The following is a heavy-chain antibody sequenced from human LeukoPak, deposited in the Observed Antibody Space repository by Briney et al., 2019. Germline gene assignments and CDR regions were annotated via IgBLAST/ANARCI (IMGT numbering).Heavy chain of an antibody. V-gene: IGHV3-30*18. CDR1: RFTLSSHG. D-gene: IGHD2-15*01. CDR2: ISHDGTYK. J-gene: IGHJ6*02. CDR3: AKDYSQVVEAYYGMDV. Sequence: PGGSLRLSCVASRFTLSSHGLHWVRQAPGKGLEWVAVISHDGTYKHYADSVKGRFTISRDNSRKTLYLQMNSLRAEDTAVYFCAKDYSQVVEAYYGMDVWGQGTTVTVSS.